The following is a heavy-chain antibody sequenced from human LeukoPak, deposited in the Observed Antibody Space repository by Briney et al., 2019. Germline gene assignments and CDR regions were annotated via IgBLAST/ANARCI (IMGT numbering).Heavy chain of an antibody. D-gene: IGHD3-10*01. V-gene: IGHV1-2*02. CDR3: ASAGYYYGSGSYPDY. Sequence: RASVKVSCKASGYTSTSYDINWVRQAPGQGLEWMGWINPNSGGTNYAQKFQGRVTMTRDTSISTAYMELSRLRSDDTAVYYCASAGYYYGSGSYPDYWGQGTLVTVSS. CDR2: INPNSGGT. J-gene: IGHJ4*02. CDR1: GYTSTSYD.